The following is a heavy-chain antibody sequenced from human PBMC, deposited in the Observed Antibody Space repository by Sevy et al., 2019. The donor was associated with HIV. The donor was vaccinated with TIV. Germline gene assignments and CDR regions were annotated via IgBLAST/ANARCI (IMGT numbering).Heavy chain of an antibody. D-gene: IGHD6-19*01. CDR1: GGTFSSYA. J-gene: IGHJ5*02. CDR2: IIPIFGTA. Sequence: ASVKVSCKASGGTFSSYAISWVRQALGQGLEWMGGIIPIFGTANYAQKFQGRVTITADESTSTAYMELSSLRSEDTAVYYCARDLPGEAVAGYWFDPWGQGTLVTVSS. V-gene: IGHV1-69*13. CDR3: ARDLPGEAVAGYWFDP.